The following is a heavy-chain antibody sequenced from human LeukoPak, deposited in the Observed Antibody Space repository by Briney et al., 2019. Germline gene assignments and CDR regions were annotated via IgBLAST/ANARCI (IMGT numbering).Heavy chain of an antibody. CDR1: GFTFSSYG. CDR3: AKGGIVVVPAAIPFDY. D-gene: IGHD2-2*01. Sequence: GGSPRLSCAASGFTFSSYGMHWVRQAPGKGLEWVAFIRYDGSNKYYADSVKGRFTISRDNSKNTLYLQMSSLRAEDTAVYYCAKGGIVVVPAAIPFDYWGQGTLVTVSS. V-gene: IGHV3-30*02. J-gene: IGHJ4*02. CDR2: IRYDGSNK.